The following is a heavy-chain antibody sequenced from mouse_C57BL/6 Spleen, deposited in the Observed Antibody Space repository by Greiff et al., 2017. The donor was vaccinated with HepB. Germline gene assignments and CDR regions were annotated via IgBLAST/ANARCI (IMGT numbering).Heavy chain of an antibody. CDR1: GYAFSSSW. Sequence: QVQLKQSGPELVKPGASVKISCKASGYAFSSSWMNWVKQRPGKGLEWIGRIYPGDGDTNYNEKFKGKATLAVDKSSSTAYMQLSSLTSEDSAVYFGARWRVDYGYFDDWGTGTTVTVSS. J-gene: IGHJ1*03. V-gene: IGHV1-82*01. CDR3: ARWRVDYGYFDD. CDR2: IYPGDGDT.